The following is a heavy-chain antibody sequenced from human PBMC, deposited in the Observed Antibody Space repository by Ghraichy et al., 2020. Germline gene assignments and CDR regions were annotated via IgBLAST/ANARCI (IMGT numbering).Heavy chain of an antibody. J-gene: IGHJ4*02. Sequence: GGSLRLSCAASGFTVSSNYMSWVRQAPGKGLEWVSVIYIGGTTYYADSVKGRFTISRDNSKNTLYLQINSLRDEDTAVYYCARWGHSIGLNPSSGYYDPKYYFDYWGQGTLVTVSS. CDR1: GFTVSSNY. V-gene: IGHV3-53*01. CDR2: IYIGGTT. CDR3: ARWGHSIGLNPSSGYYDPKYYFDY. D-gene: IGHD6-19*01.